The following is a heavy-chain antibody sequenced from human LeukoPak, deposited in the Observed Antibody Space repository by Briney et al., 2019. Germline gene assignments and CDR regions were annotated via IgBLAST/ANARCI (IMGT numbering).Heavy chain of an antibody. J-gene: IGHJ3*02. CDR3: ARARVGLGPDAFDI. CDR2: IYTSGST. D-gene: IGHD3/OR15-3a*01. CDR1: GGSISSGSYY. Sequence: SETLSLTCTVSGGSISSGSYYWSWIRQPAGKGLEWIGRIYTSGSTNYNPSLKSRVTISVDTSKNQFSLKLSSVTAADTAVYYCARARVGLGPDAFDIWGQGTMVTVSS. V-gene: IGHV4-61*02.